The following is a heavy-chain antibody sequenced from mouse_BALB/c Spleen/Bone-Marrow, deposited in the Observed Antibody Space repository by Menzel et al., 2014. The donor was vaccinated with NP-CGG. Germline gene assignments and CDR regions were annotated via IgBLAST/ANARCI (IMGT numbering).Heavy chain of an antibody. D-gene: IGHD2-14*01. CDR3: ARGDYYRSPMDY. J-gene: IGHJ4*01. CDR2: IYPGNVNT. V-gene: IGHV1S56*01. Sequence: VQLQQSGPELVKPGSSVRISCKASGYTFTSYYIHWVKQRPGQGLEWIGWIYPGNVNTNYNEKFEDKATLTADKSSSTAYMHLSSLTPEDSAVYFCARGDYYRSPMDYWGQGTSVTVSS. CDR1: GYTFTSYY.